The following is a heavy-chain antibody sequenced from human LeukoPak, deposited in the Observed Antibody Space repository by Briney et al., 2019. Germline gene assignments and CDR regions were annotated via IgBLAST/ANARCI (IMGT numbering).Heavy chain of an antibody. V-gene: IGHV3-21*01. CDR2: ISSSSSYI. J-gene: IGHJ4*02. CDR3: AREGPLYYFDY. Sequence: GGSLRLSCAASGFTFDDYGMSWVRQAPGKGLEWVSSISSSSSYIYYADSVKGRFTISRDNAKNSLYLQMNSLRAEDTAVYYCAREGPLYYFDYWGQGTLVTVSS. CDR1: GFTFDDYG.